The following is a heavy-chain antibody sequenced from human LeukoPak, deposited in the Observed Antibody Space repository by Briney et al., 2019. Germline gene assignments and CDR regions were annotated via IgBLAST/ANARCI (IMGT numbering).Heavy chain of an antibody. CDR2: INHSGST. Sequence: PSETLSLTCAVYGGSFSGYYWSWIRQPPGKGLEWIGEINHSGSTNYNPSLKSRVTISVDTSKNQFSLKLSSVTAADTAVYYCARGARPRSRISMAVTHDYWGQGTLVTVSS. CDR3: ARGARPRSRISMAVTHDY. V-gene: IGHV4-34*01. CDR1: GGSFSGYY. D-gene: IGHD2/OR15-2a*01. J-gene: IGHJ4*02.